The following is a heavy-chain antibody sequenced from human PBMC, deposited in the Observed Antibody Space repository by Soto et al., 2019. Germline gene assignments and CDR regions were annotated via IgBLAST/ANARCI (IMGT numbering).Heavy chain of an antibody. Sequence: GGSLRLSCAASGFTFSSYAMSWVRQAPGKGLEWVSAISGSGGSTYYADSVKGRFTISRDNSKNTLYLQMNSLRAEDTAVYYCAKDGEGYDYFFGSYRSPHFSSDFWGQGTLVT. CDR1: GFTFSSYA. V-gene: IGHV3-23*01. J-gene: IGHJ4*02. D-gene: IGHD3-16*02. CDR3: AKDGEGYDYFFGSYRSPHFSSDF. CDR2: ISGSGGST.